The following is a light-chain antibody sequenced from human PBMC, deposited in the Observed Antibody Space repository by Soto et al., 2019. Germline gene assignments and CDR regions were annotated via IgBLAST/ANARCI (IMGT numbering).Light chain of an antibody. CDR1: QSVSSSY. CDR2: GAS. CDR3: QQYGSSPFT. J-gene: IGKJ2*01. V-gene: IGKV3-20*01. Sequence: EIVLTQSPGSLPLSPGERATLSCRASQSVSSSYLAWYQQKPGQAPRLLVSGASSRATGIPDRFSGSGSGTDFTLTISRLEPEDFAGYYCQQYGSSPFTFGQGTKLEIK.